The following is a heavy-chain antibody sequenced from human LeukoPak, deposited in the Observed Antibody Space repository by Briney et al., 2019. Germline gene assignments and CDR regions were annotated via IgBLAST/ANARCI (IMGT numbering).Heavy chain of an antibody. J-gene: IGHJ4*02. V-gene: IGHV3-13*01. CDR3: AKVLVIIGRYYFDY. D-gene: IGHD3-9*01. CDR2: IGTAGDT. CDR1: GFTFSSYD. Sequence: PGGSLRLSCAASGFTFSSYDMHWVRQATGKGLEWVSAIGTAGDTYYPGSVKGRFTISRENAKNSLYLQMNSLRAEDTAVYYCAKVLVIIGRYYFDYWGQGTLVTVSS.